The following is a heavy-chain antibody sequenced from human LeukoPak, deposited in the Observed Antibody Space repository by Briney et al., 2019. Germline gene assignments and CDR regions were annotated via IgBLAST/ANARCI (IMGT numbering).Heavy chain of an antibody. V-gene: IGHV1-2*02. CDR3: ARDRRLGVGQLVDNWFDP. D-gene: IGHD6-6*01. Sequence: GASVKVSCKASGCTFTGYYMHWVRQAPGQGLEWMGWINPNSGGTNYAQKFQGRVTMTRDTSISTAYMELSRLRSDDTAVYYCARDRRLGVGQLVDNWFDPWGQGTLVTVSS. CDR1: GCTFTGYY. CDR2: INPNSGGT. J-gene: IGHJ5*02.